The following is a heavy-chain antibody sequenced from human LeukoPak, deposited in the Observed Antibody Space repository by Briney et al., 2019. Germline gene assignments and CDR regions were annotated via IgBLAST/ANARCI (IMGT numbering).Heavy chain of an antibody. Sequence: GRSLRLSCAASGFTFNSYGIHWVRQAPGKGLEWVAFIWYDGSNKYYADSVKGRFTISRDNSKNTLYLQMNSLRAEDTAVYYCARARTTRGFDYWGQGTLVTSPQ. V-gene: IGHV3-33*01. CDR2: IWYDGSNK. CDR3: ARARTTRGFDY. J-gene: IGHJ4*02. D-gene: IGHD4-17*01. CDR1: GFTFNSYG.